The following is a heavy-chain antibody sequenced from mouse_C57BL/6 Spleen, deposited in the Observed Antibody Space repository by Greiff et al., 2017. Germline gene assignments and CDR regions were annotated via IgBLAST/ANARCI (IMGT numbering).Heavy chain of an antibody. CDR2: INPSSGYT. V-gene: IGHV1-7*01. CDR3: ARSMVTAGAYFDY. D-gene: IGHD2-2*01. J-gene: IGHJ2*01. CDR1: GYTFTSYW. Sequence: QVQLQQSGAELAKPGASVKLSCKASGYTFTSYWMHWVKQRPGQGLEWIGYINPSSGYTKYNQKFKDKATLTADKSSSTAYMQLSSLTYEDSAVYYCARSMVTAGAYFDYWGQGTTLTVSS.